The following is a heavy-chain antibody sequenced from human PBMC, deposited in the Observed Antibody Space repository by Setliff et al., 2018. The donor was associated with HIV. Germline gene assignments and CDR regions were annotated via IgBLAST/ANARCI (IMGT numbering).Heavy chain of an antibody. CDR3: ARQDIPTGYYLFDY. Sequence: ASVKVSCKASGYKFTGHHIQWMRQAPGQGLEWMGRINTNMGDTQYAQKFQGRIIMTRDTSINTVYMELSSLTSDETALYYCARQDIPTGYYLFDYWGQGTQVTVSS. J-gene: IGHJ4*02. V-gene: IGHV1-2*06. CDR2: INTNMGDT. CDR1: GYKFTGHH. D-gene: IGHD3-9*01.